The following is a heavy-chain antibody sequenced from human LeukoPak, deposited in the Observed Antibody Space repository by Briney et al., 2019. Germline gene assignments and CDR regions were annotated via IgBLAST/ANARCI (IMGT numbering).Heavy chain of an antibody. J-gene: IGHJ6*02. Sequence: GPVKVSCKVSGYSLADLSMHWVRQAPGKGLEWMGGYDPEHEETIYAQKFQGRVTMTEDTSSDTAYMELSSLRSEDTAVYYCITPLGYCSSASCRHGMDVWGQGTTVIVS. CDR3: ITPLGYCSSASCRHGMDV. V-gene: IGHV1-24*01. CDR1: GYSLADLS. D-gene: IGHD2-2*01. CDR2: YDPEHEET.